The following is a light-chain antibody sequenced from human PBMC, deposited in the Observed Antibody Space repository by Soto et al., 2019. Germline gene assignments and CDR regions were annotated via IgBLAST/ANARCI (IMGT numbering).Light chain of an antibody. CDR1: QSVINSF. CDR2: GAS. CDR3: QQYGRSPLT. J-gene: IGKJ4*01. V-gene: IGKV3-20*01. Sequence: EIVLTQSPGPLSLSPGERATLSCRASQSVINSFLAWYQQKPGQAPRFLIYGASSRATGIPDRFSGSGSGTDFTLTISRLEPDDFAVYYCQQYGRSPLTFGGGTKVDIK.